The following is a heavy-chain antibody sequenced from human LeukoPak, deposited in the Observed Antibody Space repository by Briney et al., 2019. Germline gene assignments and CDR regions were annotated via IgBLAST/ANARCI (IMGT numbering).Heavy chain of an antibody. CDR1: GFVFSSYW. CDR3: ARLNYYDSSGYRHDAFDI. V-gene: IGHV3-7*01. J-gene: IGHJ3*02. CDR2: IKEDGSEK. Sequence: GGSLRLSCAASGFVFSSYWMSWVRQAPGKGLEWLANIKEDGSEKYYGDSVQGRFTISRDNSKNTLYLQMNSLRAEDTAVYYCARLNYYDSSGYRHDAFDIWGQGTMVTVSS. D-gene: IGHD3-22*01.